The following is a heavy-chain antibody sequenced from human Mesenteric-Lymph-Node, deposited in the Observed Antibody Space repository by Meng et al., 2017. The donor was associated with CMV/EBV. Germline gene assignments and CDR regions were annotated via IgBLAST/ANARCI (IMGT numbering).Heavy chain of an antibody. D-gene: IGHD4-11*01. CDR3: AAAPYSNYEWGDAFDI. CDR1: GGTFSSYA. J-gene: IGHJ3*02. Sequence: SVKVSCKASGGTFSSYAISWVRQAPGQGLEWMGGIIPIFGTANNAQKFQGRVTITTDESTTTVYMELTSLRSEDTAVYYCAAAPYSNYEWGDAFDIWGQGTMVTVSS. CDR2: IIPIFGTA. V-gene: IGHV1-69*05.